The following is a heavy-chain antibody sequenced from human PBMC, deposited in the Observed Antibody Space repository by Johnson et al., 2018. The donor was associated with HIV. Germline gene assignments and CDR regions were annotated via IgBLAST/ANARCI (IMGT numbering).Heavy chain of an antibody. CDR1: GFTFSNYW. V-gene: IGHV3-30*07. D-gene: IGHD1-7*01. CDR3: ARYVVSDGNYPPDAFDI. Sequence: QVQLVESGGGLVQPGGSLRLSCVVSGFTFSNYWMEWVRQAPGKGLEWVAVISYDGSKRYYADSVRGRFTIFRDNTKNSLFLQVNSLRAEDTALDYCARYVVSDGNYPPDAFDIWGQGTVVTVSS. CDR2: ISYDGSKR. J-gene: IGHJ3*02.